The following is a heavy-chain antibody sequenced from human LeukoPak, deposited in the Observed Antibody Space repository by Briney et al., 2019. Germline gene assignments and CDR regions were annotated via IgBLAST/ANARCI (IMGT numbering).Heavy chain of an antibody. Sequence: PSQTLSLTCTVSGGSISSYYWSWIRQPPGKGLEWIGYIYYSGSTNYNPSLKSRVTISVDTSKNQFSLKLSSVTAADTAVYYCARIISGYDAFDIWGQGTMVTVSS. D-gene: IGHD3-22*01. V-gene: IGHV4-59*01. CDR1: GGSISSYY. CDR2: IYYSGST. J-gene: IGHJ3*02. CDR3: ARIISGYDAFDI.